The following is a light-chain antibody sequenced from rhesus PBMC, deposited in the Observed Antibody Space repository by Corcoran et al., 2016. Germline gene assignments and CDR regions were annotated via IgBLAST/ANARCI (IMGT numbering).Light chain of an antibody. CDR1: QSVSSR. V-gene: IGKV3-42*03. CDR2: GAS. Sequence: EIVLTQSPATLSLSPGERATLSCRASQSVSSRLAWYQQKPGQVPRLLIYGASSRDTGIPDRFSGSGSGTYFTLTISSLEPEDFTVYYCQQYSNWPLTFGGGTKVEIK. J-gene: IGKJ4*01. CDR3: QQYSNWPLT.